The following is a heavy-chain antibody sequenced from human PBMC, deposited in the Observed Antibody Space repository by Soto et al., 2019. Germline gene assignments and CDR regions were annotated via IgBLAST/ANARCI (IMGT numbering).Heavy chain of an antibody. V-gene: IGHV3-48*01. CDR1: GFTFSSYS. D-gene: IGHD2-2*03. J-gene: IGHJ4*02. CDR2: ISSSSSTI. Sequence: EVQLVESGGGLVQPGGSLRLSCAASGFTFSSYSMNWVRQAPGKGLEWVSYISSSSSTIYYADSVKGRFTISRDNAKNSLYLQMNSLRAEDTAVYYCARDRLGIVVVPAAVDYWGQGTLVTVSS. CDR3: ARDRLGIVVVPAAVDY.